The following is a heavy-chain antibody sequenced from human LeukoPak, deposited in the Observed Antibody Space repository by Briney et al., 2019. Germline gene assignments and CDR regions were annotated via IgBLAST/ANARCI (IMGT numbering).Heavy chain of an antibody. J-gene: IGHJ6*04. CDR2: ISWNSGSI. V-gene: IGHV3-9*01. D-gene: IGHD2-15*01. Sequence: GGSLRLSCAASGFTFDDYAMHWVRQAPGKGLEWVSGISWNSGSIGYADSVKGRFTISRDNAKNSLYLQMNSLRAEDTALYYCAKGQRSVVVAATMDVWGKGTTVTISS. CDR1: GFTFDDYA. CDR3: AKGQRSVVVAATMDV.